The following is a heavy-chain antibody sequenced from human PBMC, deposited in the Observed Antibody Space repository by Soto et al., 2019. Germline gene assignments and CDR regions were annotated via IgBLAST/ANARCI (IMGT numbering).Heavy chain of an antibody. CDR1: GYTFTSYA. D-gene: IGHD1-1*01. V-gene: IGHV1-3*01. CDR3: GRVSTTGTTWYSYYYGMDV. CDR2: INAGNGNT. Sequence: ASVKVSCKASGYTFTSYAMHWVRQAPGQRLEWMGWINAGNGNTKYSQKFQGRVTITRDTSASTAYMELSSLRSEDTAVYYCGRVSTTGTTWYSYYYGMDVWGQGTTVTVSS. J-gene: IGHJ6*02.